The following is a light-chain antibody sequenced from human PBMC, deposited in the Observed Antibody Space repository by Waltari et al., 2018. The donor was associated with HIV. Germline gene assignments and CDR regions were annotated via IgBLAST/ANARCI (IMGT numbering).Light chain of an antibody. J-gene: IGLJ1*01. CDR1: NIGDKS. CDR3: QVWDSNSDHYV. V-gene: IGLV3-21*01. Sequence: SYVLTQTPSVSVATGQTATITCGANNIGDKSVHRSQQKSGPAPVLVIYYDSARPSGSPARFSGSNSGNTATLTISRVEAGDEADYYCQVWDSNSDHYVFGTGTKVTVL. CDR2: YDS.